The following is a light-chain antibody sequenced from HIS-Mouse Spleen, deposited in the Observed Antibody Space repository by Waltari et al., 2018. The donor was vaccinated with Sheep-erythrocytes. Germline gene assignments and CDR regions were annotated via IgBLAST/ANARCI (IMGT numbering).Light chain of an antibody. Sequence: QSALTQPASVSGSPGQSITISCTGTSSDVGSYNLVSWYRQHPGKAPKLMIYEGSTRPAGVSNRFSGSKSGNTASLTISGLQAEDEADYYCCSYAGSSTPWVFGGGTKLTVL. CDR2: EGS. CDR1: SSDVGSYNL. J-gene: IGLJ3*02. V-gene: IGLV2-23*01. CDR3: CSYAGSSTPWV.